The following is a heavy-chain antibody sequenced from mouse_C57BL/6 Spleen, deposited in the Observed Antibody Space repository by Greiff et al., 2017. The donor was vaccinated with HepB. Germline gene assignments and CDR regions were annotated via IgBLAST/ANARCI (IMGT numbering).Heavy chain of an antibody. J-gene: IGHJ4*01. D-gene: IGHD2-12*01. CDR3: TGHDDYAMDY. V-gene: IGHV6-3*01. CDR1: GFTFSNYW. Sequence: EVQGVESGGGLVQPGGSMKLSCVASGFTFSNYWMNWVRQSPEKGLEWVAQIRLKSDNYATHYAESVNGRFTISRDDSKSSVYLQMNNLRAEDTGIYYCTGHDDYAMDYWGQGTSVTVSS. CDR2: IRLKSDNYAT.